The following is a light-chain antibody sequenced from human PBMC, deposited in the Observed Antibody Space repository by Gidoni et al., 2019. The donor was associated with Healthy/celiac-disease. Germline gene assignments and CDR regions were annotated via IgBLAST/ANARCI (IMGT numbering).Light chain of an antibody. CDR1: QSVSSY. Sequence: EIVFTQSPATLSWSPGERATLSRRASQSVSSYLAWYQQKPGQATSLLIYDASNRATGIPARFSGSGSGTDFTLTISSLEPEDFAVYYCQQRSNWRTFGQGTKLEIK. J-gene: IGKJ2*02. CDR2: DAS. V-gene: IGKV3-11*01. CDR3: QQRSNWRT.